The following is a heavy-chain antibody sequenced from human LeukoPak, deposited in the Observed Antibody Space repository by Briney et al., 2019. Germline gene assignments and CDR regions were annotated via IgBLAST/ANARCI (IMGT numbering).Heavy chain of an antibody. J-gene: IGHJ4*02. V-gene: IGHV4-59*08. CDR3: ARRGTIGTIDY. CDR1: DGSISSYY. CDR2: IYYSGST. Sequence: SETLSLTCTVSDGSISSYYWSWIRQPPGKGLEWIGYIYYSGSTNYNPSLKSRVTISVDTSKNQFYLKLSSVTAADTAVYYCARRGTIGTIDYWGQGTLVTVSS. D-gene: IGHD1-14*01.